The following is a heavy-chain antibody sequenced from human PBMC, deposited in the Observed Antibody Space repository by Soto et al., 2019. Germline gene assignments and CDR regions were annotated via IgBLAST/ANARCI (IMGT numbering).Heavy chain of an antibody. J-gene: IGHJ4*02. Sequence: GGSLRLSCSASGFTFSSYAMHWVRQAPGKGLEYVSAISSNGGSTYYADSVKGRFTISRDNSKNTLYLQMSSLRAEDTAVYYCVRIAAAGTHHPLYDYWGQGTLVTVSS. CDR2: ISSNGGST. D-gene: IGHD6-13*01. CDR1: GFTFSSYA. CDR3: VRIAAAGTHHPLYDY. V-gene: IGHV3-64D*08.